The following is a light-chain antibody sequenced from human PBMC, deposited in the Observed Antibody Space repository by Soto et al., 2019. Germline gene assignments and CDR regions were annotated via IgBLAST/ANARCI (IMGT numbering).Light chain of an antibody. V-gene: IGKV1-9*01. CDR1: QGISSY. J-gene: IGKJ1*01. CDR3: QQLQT. CDR2: AAS. Sequence: DIPLTQSPSFLSASVGDRVTITCRASQGISSYLAWYQQKPGKAPKLLIYAASTLQSGVPSRFSGSGSGTEFTLTISSLQPEDFATYYCQQLQTFGQGTKVEIK.